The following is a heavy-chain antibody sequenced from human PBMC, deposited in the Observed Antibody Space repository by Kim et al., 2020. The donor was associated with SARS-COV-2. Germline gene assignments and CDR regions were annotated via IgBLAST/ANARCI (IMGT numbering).Heavy chain of an antibody. CDR3: ARVSQNGDYVGYYFDY. V-gene: IGHV3-7*03. Sequence: GGSLRLSCAASGFTFSSYWMSWVRQAPGKGLEWVANIKQDGSEKYYVDSVKGRFTISRDNAKNSLYLQMNSLRAEDTAVYYCARVSQNGDYVGYYFDYWGQGTLVTVSS. CDR2: IKQDGSEK. D-gene: IGHD4-17*01. J-gene: IGHJ4*02. CDR1: GFTFSSYW.